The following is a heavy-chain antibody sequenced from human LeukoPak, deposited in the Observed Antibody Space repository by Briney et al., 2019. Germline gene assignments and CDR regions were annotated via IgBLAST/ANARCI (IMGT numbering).Heavy chain of an antibody. Sequence: PGGALRLSCAAPGFFLCKYAMTLGRPAPGEGVGWGGGISGSGESANYAASVLGRFTISRDNARNTLHLQMNSLRADDSGIYYCGKDRSFWSGADPDFWGHGTLVTVSS. J-gene: IGHJ4*01. CDR3: GKDRSFWSGADPDF. D-gene: IGHD3-3*01. CDR2: ISGSGESA. V-gene: IGHV3-23*01. CDR1: GFFLCKYA.